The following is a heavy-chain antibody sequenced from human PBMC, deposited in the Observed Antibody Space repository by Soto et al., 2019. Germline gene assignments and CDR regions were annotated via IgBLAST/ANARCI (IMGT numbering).Heavy chain of an antibody. Sequence: QVQLQESGPGLVKPSETLSLTCTVSGGSISSYYWSWIRQPPRKGLEWIGYIYYSRSTNYNPSLTSRVTISVDTYKNQFSLKLSSVTAADTAVYYCAREGLTGTIGLYYYYAMDVWGQGTTVSVSS. J-gene: IGHJ6*02. CDR3: AREGLTGTIGLYYYYAMDV. V-gene: IGHV4-59*01. CDR1: GGSISSYY. CDR2: IYYSRST. D-gene: IGHD1-7*01.